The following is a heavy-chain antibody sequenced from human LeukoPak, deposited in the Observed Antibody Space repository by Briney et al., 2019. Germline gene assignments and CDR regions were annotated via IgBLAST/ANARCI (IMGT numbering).Heavy chain of an antibody. V-gene: IGHV4-38-2*02. CDR2: MHHSGSA. Sequence: SETLSLTCTVSGYSIGSGYYWGWIRQPPGKGLEWIGFMHHSGSANSNPSLKSRVTISMDTSKNQFSLKMSSVTAADTAVYYCARDSPFEWDVFGDSFDIWGQGTVVTVSS. D-gene: IGHD1-26*01. CDR3: ARDSPFEWDVFGDSFDI. CDR1: GYSIGSGYY. J-gene: IGHJ3*02.